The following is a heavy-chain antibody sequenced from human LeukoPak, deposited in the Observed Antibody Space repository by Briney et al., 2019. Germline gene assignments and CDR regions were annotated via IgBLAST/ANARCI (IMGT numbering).Heavy chain of an antibody. CDR1: GGSITSGGYY. V-gene: IGHV4-31*03. D-gene: IGHD3-10*01. Sequence: SQTLSLTCTVSGGSITSGGYYWSWIRQHPGKGLEWIGYIYYSGSTYYNPSLKSRVTISIDTSKNQVSLKLSSVTAADTAVYYRVRDRVRGTITYAGFDPWGQGTLVTVSS. CDR2: IYYSGST. CDR3: VRDRVRGTITYAGFDP. J-gene: IGHJ5*02.